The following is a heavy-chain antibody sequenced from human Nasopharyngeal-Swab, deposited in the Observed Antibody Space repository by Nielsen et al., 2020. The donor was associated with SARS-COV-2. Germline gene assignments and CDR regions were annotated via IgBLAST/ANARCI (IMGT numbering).Heavy chain of an antibody. V-gene: IGHV1-18*01. J-gene: IGHJ3*02. CDR3: ASSWELELLGAFDI. D-gene: IGHD1-26*01. CDR2: ISAYNGNK. Sequence: ASVQVSCKASGYTFTSYGISWVRQAPGQGLEWMGWISAYNGNKNYAQKLQGRVTMTTDTSTSTAYMELRSLRSDDTAVYYCASSWELELLGAFDIWGQGTMVTVSS. CDR1: GYTFTSYG.